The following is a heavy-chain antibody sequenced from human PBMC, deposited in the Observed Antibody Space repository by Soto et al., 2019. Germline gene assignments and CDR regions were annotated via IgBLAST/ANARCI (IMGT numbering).Heavy chain of an antibody. D-gene: IGHD3-16*02. CDR1: GFMFSNYA. Sequence: EERLLESGGNLVQPGGSLRLSCTVSGFMFSNYAMTWVRQAPGKGLEWVSAITPGGENTYYADSLEGRFTISRDNSKNTLYLQMSSLRAEDTAIYYCAKKIYHRFDPWGPGTLVTVSS. J-gene: IGHJ5*02. CDR3: AKKIYHRFDP. V-gene: IGHV3-23*01. CDR2: ITPGGENT.